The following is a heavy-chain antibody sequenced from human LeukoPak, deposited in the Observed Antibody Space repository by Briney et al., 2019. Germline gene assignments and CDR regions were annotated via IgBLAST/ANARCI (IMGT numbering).Heavy chain of an antibody. D-gene: IGHD6-13*01. CDR1: GGSISSGGYY. CDR3: AAFASSWSDADY. J-gene: IGHJ4*02. Sequence: SETLSLTCTVSGGSISSGGYYWSWIRQPPGKGLEWIGSIYHSGSTNYNPSLKSRVTISVDKSKNQFSLKLSSVTAADTAVYYCAAFASSWSDADYWGQGTLVTVSS. CDR2: IYHSGST. V-gene: IGHV4-30-2*01.